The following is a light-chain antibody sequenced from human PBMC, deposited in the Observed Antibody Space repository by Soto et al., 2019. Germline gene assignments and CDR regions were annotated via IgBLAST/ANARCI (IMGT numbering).Light chain of an antibody. J-gene: IGKJ1*01. V-gene: IGKV1-5*03. CDR1: QSISSW. CDR3: QQYNSLRT. CDR2: KAS. Sequence: DIQMTQSPSTLSASVGDRVTITCRASQSISSWLAWYQQKPGKAPKLLIYKASSLESGVPSRFSGSGSGTEIPLTINSLQPDDFATYYGQQYNSLRTFGQGTKVEIK.